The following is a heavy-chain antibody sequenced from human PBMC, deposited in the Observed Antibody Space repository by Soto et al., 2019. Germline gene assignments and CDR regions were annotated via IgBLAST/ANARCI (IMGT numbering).Heavy chain of an antibody. J-gene: IGHJ3*02. CDR2: VYYSVST. Sequence: QVQLQESGPGLVKPSETLSLTCTVSGGSMSTYYWSWIRQPPGKGLEWIGYVYYSVSTNYNPSLKSRVTISMDTSKNQFSLKLSSVTAADTAVFYCARGMADAFDIWGQGTMVTVSS. V-gene: IGHV4-59*08. CDR1: GGSMSTYY. CDR3: ARGMADAFDI.